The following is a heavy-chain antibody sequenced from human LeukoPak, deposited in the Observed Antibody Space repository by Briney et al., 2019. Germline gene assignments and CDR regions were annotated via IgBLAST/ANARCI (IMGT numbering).Heavy chain of an antibody. CDR1: GYTLTELS. D-gene: IGHD2-15*01. J-gene: IGHJ4*02. V-gene: IGHV1-24*01. CDR2: FDPEDGET. Sequence: GASVKVSCKASGYTLTELSMHWVRQAPGKGLEWMGGFDPEDGETIYAQKFQGRVTMTEDTSTDTAYKELSSLRSEDTAVYYCAKIGYCSGGSCYGLDYWGQGTLVTVSS. CDR3: AKIGYCSGGSCYGLDY.